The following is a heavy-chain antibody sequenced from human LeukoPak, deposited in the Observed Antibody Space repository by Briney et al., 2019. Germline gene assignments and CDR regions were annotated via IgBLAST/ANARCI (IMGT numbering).Heavy chain of an antibody. D-gene: IGHD3-22*01. CDR3: ARDVANYYDSSGSD. V-gene: IGHV1-2*02. J-gene: IGHJ4*02. CDR2: INPDSGGT. CDR1: GYTFTGYY. Sequence: ASVKVPCKASGYTFTGYYMHWVRQAPGQGLEWMGWINPDSGGTNYAQKFQGRVTMTRDTSISTAYMELSRLRSDDTAVYYCARDVANYYDSSGSDWGQGTLVTVSS.